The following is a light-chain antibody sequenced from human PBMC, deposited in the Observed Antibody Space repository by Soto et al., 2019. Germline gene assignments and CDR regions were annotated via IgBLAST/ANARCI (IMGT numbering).Light chain of an antibody. Sequence: DIQMTQSPSSLSVSVGDRVTITCRASQSISSYLNCFQQKPGKAPKLLIYAASSLQSGVPSRFSGSGSGTDFTLNISSLQPDDFATYYCQQSYSTPRTFGQGTKVEIK. CDR3: QQSYSTPRT. V-gene: IGKV1-39*01. CDR2: AAS. CDR1: QSISSY. J-gene: IGKJ1*01.